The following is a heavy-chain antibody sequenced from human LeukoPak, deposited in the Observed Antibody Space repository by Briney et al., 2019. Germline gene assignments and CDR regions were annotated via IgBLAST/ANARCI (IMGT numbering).Heavy chain of an antibody. Sequence: HGESLKISCKGSGYSFTSYWFGWVRQMPGKSLEWMGIIYPGDSDTRYSPSFQGQVTISADKSISTAYLQWSSLKASDTAMYYCARLLDGGDFPFDYWGQGTLVTVSS. CDR3: ARLLDGGDFPFDY. CDR2: IYPGDSDT. D-gene: IGHD5-24*01. V-gene: IGHV5-51*01. CDR1: GYSFTSYW. J-gene: IGHJ4*02.